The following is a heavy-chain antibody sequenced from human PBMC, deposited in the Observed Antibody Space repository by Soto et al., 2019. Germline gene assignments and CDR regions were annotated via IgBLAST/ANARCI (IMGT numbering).Heavy chain of an antibody. Sequence: EVQLLEPGGGLVQPGGSLRLSCAASGFTFSSFFMSWVRQAPGKGLDWVSGIGANGGGTYYAYSVKGRFIISRDNSKNTLYRQMNSLRAEDTAVYYCARDPNGDYLGAFDFWGQKTRVIVSS. D-gene: IGHD4-17*01. CDR1: GFTFSSFF. CDR2: IGANGGGT. J-gene: IGHJ3*01. V-gene: IGHV3-23*01. CDR3: ARDPNGDYLGAFDF.